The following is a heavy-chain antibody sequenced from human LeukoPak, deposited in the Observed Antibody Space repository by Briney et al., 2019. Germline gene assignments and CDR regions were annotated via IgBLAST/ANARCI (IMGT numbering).Heavy chain of an antibody. CDR3: ARHQYSGYDYWSPYWGAFDY. V-gene: IGHV4-39*01. J-gene: IGHJ4*02. CDR2: IYYSGST. CDR1: GGSISSSNYY. D-gene: IGHD5-12*01. Sequence: PSETLSLTCTVSGGSISSSNYYWGWIRQPPGKGLEWIGSIYYSGSTYYSPSLKSRVTISVDTSKNQFSLKLSSVTAADTAVYYCARHQYSGYDYWSPYWGAFDYWGRGTLVTVSS.